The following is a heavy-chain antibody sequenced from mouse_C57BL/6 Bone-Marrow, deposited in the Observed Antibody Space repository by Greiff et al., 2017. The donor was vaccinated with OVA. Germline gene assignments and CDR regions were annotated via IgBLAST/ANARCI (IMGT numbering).Heavy chain of an antibody. Sequence: EVMLVESGGDLVKPGGSLKLSCAASGFTFSSYGMSWVRRTPDKRLEWVATISSGGSYTYYPDSVKGRFTISRDNAKNTLYLQMSSLKSEDTAMYYCARQRIVWGQGTLVTVSA. CDR1: GFTFSSYG. V-gene: IGHV5-6*01. CDR2: ISSGGSYT. CDR3: ARQRIV. J-gene: IGHJ3*01.